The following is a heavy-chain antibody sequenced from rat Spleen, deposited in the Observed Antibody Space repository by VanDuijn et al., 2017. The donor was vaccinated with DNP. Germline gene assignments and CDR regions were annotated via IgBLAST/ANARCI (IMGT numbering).Heavy chain of an antibody. CDR1: GYSITSHY. CDR3: ARFGSYYYVMDA. Sequence: EVQLQESGPGLVKPSQSLSLTCSVTGYSITSHYWGWIRKFPGNKMEWIGHISYSGSTSYNPSLKSRISITRDTSKNQFFLQLNSVITEDTATYYCARFGSYYYVMDAWGQGASVTVSS. CDR2: ISYSGST. J-gene: IGHJ4*01. D-gene: IGHD1-12*02. V-gene: IGHV3-1*01.